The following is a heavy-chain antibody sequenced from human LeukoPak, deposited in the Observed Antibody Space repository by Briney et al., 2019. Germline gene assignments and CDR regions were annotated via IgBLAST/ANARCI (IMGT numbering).Heavy chain of an antibody. CDR1: GYTFNGYY. CDR2: IDPNSGGT. J-gene: IGHJ4*02. CDR3: ANWAATIRNFNY. D-gene: IGHD5-12*01. V-gene: IGHV1-2*02. Sequence: GASVKVSCKASGYTFNGYYIHWVRQAPGQGLEWMGWIDPNSGGTNFAQKFQGRVTMTTDTSITTAYMELTRLRSDDTAVYYCANWAATIRNFNYWGQGTLVTVSS.